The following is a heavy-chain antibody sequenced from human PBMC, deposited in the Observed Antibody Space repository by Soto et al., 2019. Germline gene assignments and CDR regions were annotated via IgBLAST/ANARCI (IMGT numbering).Heavy chain of an antibody. CDR1: GFTFSSYA. D-gene: IGHD6-19*01. J-gene: IGHJ4*02. CDR2: ISGSGGST. CDR3: AKVRGGAVAGRSTDY. V-gene: IGHV3-23*01. Sequence: EVQLLESGGGLVQPGGSLRLSCAASGFTFSSYAMSWVRQAPGKGLEWVSAISGSGGSTYYADSVKGRFTISRDNSKNTLYLQMNRLRAEDTAVYYCAKVRGGAVAGRSTDYWGQGTLVTVSS.